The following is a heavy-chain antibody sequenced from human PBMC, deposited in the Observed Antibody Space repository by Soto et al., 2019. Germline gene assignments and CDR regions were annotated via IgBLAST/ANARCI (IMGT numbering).Heavy chain of an antibody. CDR3: ARGSPTDFFDY. CDR1: GGSISSYY. CDR2: IYYSGRT. J-gene: IGHJ4*02. V-gene: IGHV4-59*01. Sequence: SETVSLPCTVAGGSISSYYWSWIRQPSGKGLEWIGFIYYSGRTNYNPSLNSRVTISLDTSKNQFSLKLSSVTAADTAVYYCARGSPTDFFDYWDQGTLQTVSS.